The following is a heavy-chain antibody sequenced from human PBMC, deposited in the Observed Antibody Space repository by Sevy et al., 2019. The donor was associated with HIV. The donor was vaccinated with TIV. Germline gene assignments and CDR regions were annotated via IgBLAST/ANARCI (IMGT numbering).Heavy chain of an antibody. CDR1: GFTFSSYG. J-gene: IGHJ6*02. CDR3: ARVGAARLGRHYGMDV. Sequence: GGSLRLSCAASGFTFSSYGMNWVRQAPGKGLEWVSYISSSIITIYYADSVKGRFTISRDNAKNSLYLQMNSLRDEDTAVYYCARVGAARLGRHYGMDVWGQGTTVTVSS. V-gene: IGHV3-48*02. CDR2: ISSSIITI. D-gene: IGHD6-6*01.